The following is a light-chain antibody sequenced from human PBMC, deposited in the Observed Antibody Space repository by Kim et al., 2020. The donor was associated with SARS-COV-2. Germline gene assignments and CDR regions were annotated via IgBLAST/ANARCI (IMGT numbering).Light chain of an antibody. Sequence: PGETATSSCRASESVASSKLAWYQQKPGQAPRLLILGASSRATGIPDRFSGSGSGTEFTLTISRLEPEDFAVYYCQQFGGSPPITFGQGTRLEIK. J-gene: IGKJ5*01. V-gene: IGKV3-20*01. CDR3: QQFGGSPPIT. CDR1: ESVASSK. CDR2: GAS.